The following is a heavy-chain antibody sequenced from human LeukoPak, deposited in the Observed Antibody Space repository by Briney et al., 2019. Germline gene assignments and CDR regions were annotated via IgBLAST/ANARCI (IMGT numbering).Heavy chain of an antibody. D-gene: IGHD7-27*01. J-gene: IGHJ4*02. Sequence: SETLSLTCTVSGGSISSSSYYWGWIRQPPGKGLEWIGSIYYSGSTYYNPSLKSRVTISVDTSKNQFSLKLSSVTAADTAVYYCARLNWGSLSLDYWGQGTLVTVSS. V-gene: IGHV4-39*01. CDR2: IYYSGST. CDR3: ARLNWGSLSLDY. CDR1: GGSISSSSYY.